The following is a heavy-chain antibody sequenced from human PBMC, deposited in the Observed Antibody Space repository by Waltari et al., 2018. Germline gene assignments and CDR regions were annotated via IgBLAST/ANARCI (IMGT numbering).Heavy chain of an antibody. CDR2: IYYTGSN. J-gene: IGHJ3*01. V-gene: IGHV4-59*01. CDR3: ARGHLNSPFDD. Sequence: VQLQESDPGLVKPSETLSLTCSVSGGAISGYYVSWIRQAPGKKLEWIGNIYYTGSNNHHPSLKSRATISLDTSKNQLSLQLDSMTAADTAVYYCARGHLNSPFDDWGQGAMVAVSS. D-gene: IGHD1-7*01. CDR1: GGAISGYY.